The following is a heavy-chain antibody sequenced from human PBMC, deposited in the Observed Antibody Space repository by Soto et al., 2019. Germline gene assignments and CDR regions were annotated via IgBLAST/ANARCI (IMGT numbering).Heavy chain of an antibody. D-gene: IGHD6-13*01. V-gene: IGHV1-18*01. CDR1: GYTFTSYG. CDR3: ARYIAALKGYYYYGMDV. J-gene: IGHJ6*02. Sequence: ASVKVSCKASGYTFTSYGISWVRQAPGQGLEWMGWISAYNGNTNYAQKLQGRVTMTTDTSTSTAYMELRSLRSDDTAVYYCARYIAALKGYYYYGMDVWGQGTTVTVYS. CDR2: ISAYNGNT.